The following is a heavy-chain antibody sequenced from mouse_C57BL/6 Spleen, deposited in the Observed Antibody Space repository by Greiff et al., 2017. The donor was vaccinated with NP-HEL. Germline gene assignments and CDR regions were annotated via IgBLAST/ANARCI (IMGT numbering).Heavy chain of an antibody. CDR1: GYTFTSYW. V-gene: IGHV1-72*01. CDR2: IDPNSGGT. CDR3: ARRATVVAGGYYFDY. D-gene: IGHD1-1*01. Sequence: QVQLQQPGAELVKPGASVKLSCKASGYTFTSYWMHWVKQRPGRGLEWIGRIDPNSGGTKYNEKFKSKATLTVDKPSSTAYMQLSSLTSEDSAVYYGARRATVVAGGYYFDYWGQGTTLTVSS. J-gene: IGHJ2*01.